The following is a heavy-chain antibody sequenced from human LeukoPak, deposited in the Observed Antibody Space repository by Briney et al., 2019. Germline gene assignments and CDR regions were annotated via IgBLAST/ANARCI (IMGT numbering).Heavy chain of an antibody. CDR1: GYTFTSYA. D-gene: IGHD5-12*01. Sequence: ASVKVSCKASGYTFTSYAMNWARQAPGQGLEWMGWINTNTGNPTYAQGFTGRFVFSLDTSVSTAYLQISSLKAEDTAVYYCARDVRYSGYDSLDYWGQGTLVTVSS. CDR3: ARDVRYSGYDSLDY. CDR2: INTNTGNP. J-gene: IGHJ4*02. V-gene: IGHV7-4-1*02.